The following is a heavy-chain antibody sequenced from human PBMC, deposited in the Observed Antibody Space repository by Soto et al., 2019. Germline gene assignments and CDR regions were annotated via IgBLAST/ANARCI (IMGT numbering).Heavy chain of an antibody. CDR2: IWSSTSDI. J-gene: IGHJ3*02. CDR1: GFSFINYA. Sequence: GGSLRLSCTASGFSFINYAMNWVLQAPGKGLEWVSHIWSSTSDIWYTDSVKGRFTISRDNAKNSLYLQVNSLTAEDTAVYYCVRDYAYAFDMWGQGTMVTVSS. D-gene: IGHD3-16*01. CDR3: VRDYAYAFDM. V-gene: IGHV3-48*01.